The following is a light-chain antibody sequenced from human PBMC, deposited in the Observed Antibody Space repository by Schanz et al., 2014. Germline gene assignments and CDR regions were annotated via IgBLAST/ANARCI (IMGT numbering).Light chain of an antibody. CDR2: DVG. CDR1: SSDIGNYDY. CDR3: CSYAGSNTVV. V-gene: IGLV2-14*03. Sequence: QSALTQPASVSGSPGQSITISCTGTSSDIGNYDYVSWYRQHPGKAPKLIIYDVGDRPSGVSNRFSGSKSGNTASLTISGLQAEDEADYYCCSYAGSNTVVFGGGTKLTVL. J-gene: IGLJ3*02.